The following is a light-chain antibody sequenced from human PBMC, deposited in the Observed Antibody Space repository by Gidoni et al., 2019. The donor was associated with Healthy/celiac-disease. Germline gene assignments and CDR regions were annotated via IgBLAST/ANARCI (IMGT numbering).Light chain of an antibody. CDR2: EGS. V-gene: IGLV2-23*01. CDR3: CSYAGSSTLV. J-gene: IGLJ2*01. CDR1: SSDVGSYIL. Sequence: QSALTQPASVSGSPGQSITIACTGTSSDVGSYILVSGYQQHPGKAPKLMIYEGSKRPSGVSNRFSGSKSGNTASLTISGLQAEDEADYYCCSYAGSSTLVFGGGTKLTVL.